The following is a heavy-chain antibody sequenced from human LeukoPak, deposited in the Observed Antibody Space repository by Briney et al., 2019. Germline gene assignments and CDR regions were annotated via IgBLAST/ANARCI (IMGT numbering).Heavy chain of an antibody. D-gene: IGHD6-13*01. Sequence: ASVKVACKASAYTFTSYFMYWVRQAPEQGLEWMGIINPGGGSTSYAQKFQGRVTMTRDMSTSTVYMELSSLRSEDTAVYYCAREVKQQLVEASDIWGQGTMVTVSS. V-gene: IGHV1-46*01. CDR3: AREVKQQLVEASDI. CDR2: INPGGGST. J-gene: IGHJ3*02. CDR1: AYTFTSYF.